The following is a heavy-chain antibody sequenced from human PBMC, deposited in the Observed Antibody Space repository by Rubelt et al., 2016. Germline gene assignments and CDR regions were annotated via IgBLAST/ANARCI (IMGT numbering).Heavy chain of an antibody. CDR2: ISAYNGTT. D-gene: IGHD1-7*01. CDR1: GYTFTSYG. J-gene: IGHJ4*02. Sequence: QVQLVQSGAEVKKPGASVKVSCKASGYTFTSYGISWVRQAPGQGLEWMGWISAYNGTTKYAQKLQGRVTMTTDTSASTAYMELRSLRSDDTAVYYCARDLPPFRRYNWNFPLDYWGQGTLVTVSS. CDR3: ARDLPPFRRYNWNFPLDY. V-gene: IGHV1-18*01.